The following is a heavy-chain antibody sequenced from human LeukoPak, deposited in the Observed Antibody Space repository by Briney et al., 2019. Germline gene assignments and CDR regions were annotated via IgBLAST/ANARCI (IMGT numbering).Heavy chain of an antibody. CDR2: ISGSGGST. V-gene: IGHV3-23*01. CDR1: GFTFSSYA. J-gene: IGHJ4*02. Sequence: GGSLRLSCAASGFTFSSYAMSWVRQAPGKGLEWVSAISGSGGSTYYADSVKGRFTISRDNSRNTLYLQMNSLRAEDTAVYYCASPGYDILTPLDYWGQGTLVTVSS. CDR3: ASPGYDILTPLDY. D-gene: IGHD3-9*01.